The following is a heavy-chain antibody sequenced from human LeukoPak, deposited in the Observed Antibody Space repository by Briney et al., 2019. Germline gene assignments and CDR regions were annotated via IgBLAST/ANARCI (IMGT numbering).Heavy chain of an antibody. D-gene: IGHD2-2*01. CDR2: INHSGST. J-gene: IGHJ4*02. V-gene: IGHV4-34*01. CDR1: GEAFSGYY. CDR3: ASTERCSTTCPLDY. Sequence: SETLSLKCTGHGEAFSGYYWSWIRQPPGKGLQWIGEINHSGSTNYNPSLKSRVIISLDTSKNLFSLRLTSMTAADTAVYYCASTERCSTTCPLDYWGQGTLVTVSS.